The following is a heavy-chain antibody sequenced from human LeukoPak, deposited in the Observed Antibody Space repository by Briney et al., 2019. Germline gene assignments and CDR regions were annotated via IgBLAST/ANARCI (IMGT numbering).Heavy chain of an antibody. V-gene: IGHV1-2*02. CDR1: GYTFTGYY. Sequence: ASVKVSCKASGYTFTGYYMHWVRQAPGQGLEGMGWINPNSGGTNSAQKFQGRVTMTRDTSISTAYMELSRLRADDTAVYYCARAQAAAYYYFYYMDVWGKGTTVTVSS. CDR2: INPNSGGT. J-gene: IGHJ6*03. D-gene: IGHD2-15*01. CDR3: ARAQAAAYYYFYYMDV.